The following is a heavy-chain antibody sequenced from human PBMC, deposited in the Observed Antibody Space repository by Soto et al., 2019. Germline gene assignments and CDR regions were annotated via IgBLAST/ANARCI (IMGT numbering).Heavy chain of an antibody. D-gene: IGHD6-13*01. V-gene: IGHV3-7*01. CDR3: ARAYSSHDAFDI. J-gene: IGHJ3*02. Sequence: GSLRLSCAASGFTFSSYWMSWVRQAPGKGLEWVANIKQDGSEKYYVDSVKGRFTISRDNAKNSLYLQMNSLRAEDTAVYYCARAYSSHDAFDIWGQGTMVTRLL. CDR2: IKQDGSEK. CDR1: GFTFSSYW.